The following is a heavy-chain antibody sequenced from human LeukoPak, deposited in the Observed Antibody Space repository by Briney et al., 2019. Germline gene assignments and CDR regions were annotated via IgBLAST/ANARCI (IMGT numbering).Heavy chain of an antibody. Sequence: SETLSLTCTVSGGSISSYYWSWIRQPPGKGLEWIGYIYYSGSTNYNPSLKSRVTISVDTSKNQFSLKLSSVTAADTAVYYCARARGDYYYDSSGTPFDYWGQGTLVTVSS. V-gene: IGHV4-59*01. J-gene: IGHJ4*02. CDR3: ARARGDYYYDSSGTPFDY. D-gene: IGHD3-22*01. CDR2: IYYSGST. CDR1: GGSISSYY.